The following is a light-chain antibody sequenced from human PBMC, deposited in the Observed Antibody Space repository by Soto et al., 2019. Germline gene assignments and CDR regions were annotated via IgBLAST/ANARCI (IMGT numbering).Light chain of an antibody. CDR3: QQFGVSPT. V-gene: IGKV3-20*01. J-gene: IGKJ4*01. CDR1: QSVSSSY. CDR2: GAS. Sequence: EIVLTQSPGTLSLSPGERATLSCRASQSVSSSYLAWYQQKPGQAPRLLIYGASSRATGIPDRFSGSGSGTDFNLTISKLEPEDFAVYYCQQFGVSPTFGGGTKVDI.